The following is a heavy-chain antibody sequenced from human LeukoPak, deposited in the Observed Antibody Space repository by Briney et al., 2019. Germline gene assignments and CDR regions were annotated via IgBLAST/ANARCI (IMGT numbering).Heavy chain of an antibody. CDR2: IYYSGST. J-gene: IGHJ5*02. CDR3: ARKRGIAADNWFDP. D-gene: IGHD6-25*01. CDR1: GGSISSHY. Sequence: SETLSLTCTVSGGSISSHYWSWIRQPPGNGLEWIGYIYYSGSTNYNPSLKSRVTISVDTSKNQFSLKLSSVTAADTAVYYCARKRGIAADNWFDPWGQGTLVTVSS. V-gene: IGHV4-59*11.